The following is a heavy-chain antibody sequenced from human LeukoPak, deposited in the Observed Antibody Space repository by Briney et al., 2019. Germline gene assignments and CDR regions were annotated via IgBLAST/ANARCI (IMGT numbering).Heavy chain of an antibody. D-gene: IGHD3-3*02. CDR2: ISNTGGTT. J-gene: IGHJ4*02. V-gene: IGHV3-23*01. CDR1: GFAFSSYA. CDR3: AKRDSISRTFDY. Sequence: GGSLRLSCAASGFAFSSYAINWVRQAPGKGLEWVAAISNTGGTTLYADSAKGRFSISRDNSRSTLYLQIYGLRAEDTAVYFCAKRDSISRTFDYWGQGTLVTVSS.